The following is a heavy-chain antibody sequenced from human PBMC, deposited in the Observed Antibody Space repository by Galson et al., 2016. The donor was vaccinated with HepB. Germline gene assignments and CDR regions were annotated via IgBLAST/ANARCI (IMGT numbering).Heavy chain of an antibody. CDR3: ARGAVSTYYTSTLAH. D-gene: IGHD3-3*01. CDR1: GGIFSSYA. V-gene: IGHV1-69*13. CDR2: FIPIFGSA. Sequence: SVKVSCKAPGGIFSSYALSWVRQAPGQGLEWVGGFIPIFGSAKYAQKFQGRVTITADDSTTTSYLELSSLTSDDTAFYYCARGAVSTYYTSTLAHWGQGTLVTVSS. J-gene: IGHJ4*02.